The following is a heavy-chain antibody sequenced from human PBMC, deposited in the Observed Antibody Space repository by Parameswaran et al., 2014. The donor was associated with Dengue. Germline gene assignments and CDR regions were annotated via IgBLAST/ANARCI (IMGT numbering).Heavy chain of an antibody. Sequence: WVRQAPGQGLEWMGRINPNSGGTNYAQKFQGRVTMTRDTSISTAYMELSRLRSDDTAVYYCARDTYYYDSSGYPNWFDPWGQGTLVTVSS. CDR3: ARDTYYYDSSGYPNWFDP. J-gene: IGHJ5*02. CDR2: INPNSGGT. V-gene: IGHV1-2*06. D-gene: IGHD3-22*01.